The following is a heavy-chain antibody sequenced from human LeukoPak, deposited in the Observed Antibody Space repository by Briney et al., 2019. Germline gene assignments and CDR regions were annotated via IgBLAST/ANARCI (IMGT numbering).Heavy chain of an antibody. Sequence: GGSLRLSCAASGFTFSSYPMSWVRQAPGKGLEWVSSITSSGAATYYADSVRGRFTISRDNSDNTLYLQMNSLGAEDTAVYYCAKDRPNYYGSNGHYYKLNGDCWGQGTLVTVSS. CDR3: AKDRPNYYGSNGHYYKLNGDC. CDR2: ITSSGAAT. CDR1: GFTFSSYP. J-gene: IGHJ4*02. V-gene: IGHV3-23*01. D-gene: IGHD3-22*01.